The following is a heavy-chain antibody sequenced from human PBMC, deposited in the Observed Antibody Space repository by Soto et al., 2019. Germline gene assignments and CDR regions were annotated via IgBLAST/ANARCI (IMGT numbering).Heavy chain of an antibody. V-gene: IGHV4-59*01. CDR2: IYYSGST. CDR3: ARDIEGGYNL. J-gene: IGHJ4*02. Sequence: PSETLSLTCTVSGGSISSYYWSWIRQPPGKGLEWIGYIYYSGSTNYNPSLKSRVTISVDTSKNQFSLKLSSVTAADTAVYYCARDIEGGYNLWGQGTLVTVSS. D-gene: IGHD5-12*01. CDR1: GGSISSYY.